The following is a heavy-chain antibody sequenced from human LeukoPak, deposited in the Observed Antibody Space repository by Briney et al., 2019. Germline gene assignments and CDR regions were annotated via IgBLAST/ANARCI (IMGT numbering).Heavy chain of an antibody. J-gene: IGHJ4*02. CDR2: IIPIFGTA. CDR1: GGTFSSYA. V-gene: IGHV1-69*05. CDR3: ATVALLRGSSGYYYYFNY. Sequence: SVKVSCKASGGTFSSYAISWVRQAPGQGLEWMGGIIPIFGTANYAQKFQGRVTITTDESTSTAYMELSSLRSEDTAVYYCATVALLRGSSGYYYYFNYWGQGTLVTVSS. D-gene: IGHD3-22*01.